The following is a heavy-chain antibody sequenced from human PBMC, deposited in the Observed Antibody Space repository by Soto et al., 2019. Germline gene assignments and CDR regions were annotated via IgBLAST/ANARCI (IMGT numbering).Heavy chain of an antibody. CDR2: IDPSDSYT. Sequence: GESLKISCKGSGYSFTSYWISWARQMTGKGLEWMGRIDPSDSYTNYSPSFQGHVTISAYKSISTAYLQWSSLKASDTAMYYCARHRKYSSSSVWGQGTLVTVSS. CDR3: ARHRKYSSSSV. V-gene: IGHV5-10-1*01. J-gene: IGHJ4*02. CDR1: GYSFTSYW. D-gene: IGHD6-6*01.